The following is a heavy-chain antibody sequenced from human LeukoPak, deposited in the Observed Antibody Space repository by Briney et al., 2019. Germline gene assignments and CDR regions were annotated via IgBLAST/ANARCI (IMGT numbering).Heavy chain of an antibody. D-gene: IGHD3-22*01. Sequence: GASAKVSCKASGYTFTGYYMHWVRQAPGQGLEWMGWINPNSGGTNYAQKFQGRVTMTRDTSISTAYMELSRLRSDDTAVYYCARADPFFDSSGYHYAFDIWGQGTMVTVSS. CDR1: GYTFTGYY. V-gene: IGHV1-2*02. CDR2: INPNSGGT. J-gene: IGHJ3*02. CDR3: ARADPFFDSSGYHYAFDI.